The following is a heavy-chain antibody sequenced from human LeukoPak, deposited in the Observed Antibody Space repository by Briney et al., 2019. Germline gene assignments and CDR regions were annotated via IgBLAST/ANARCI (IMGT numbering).Heavy chain of an antibody. J-gene: IGHJ4*02. V-gene: IGHV1-2*02. D-gene: IGHD1-26*01. CDR1: GYTFTGNY. Sequence: GASVKVSCKASGYTFTGNYMHWVRQAPGQGLEWMGWINPNSDGTNYAQKFQGRVTMTRDTSISTAYMELSRLRSDDTAVYYCARVQYAGIGEVTFFDYWGQGTLVTVSS. CDR2: INPNSDGT. CDR3: ARVQYAGIGEVTFFDY.